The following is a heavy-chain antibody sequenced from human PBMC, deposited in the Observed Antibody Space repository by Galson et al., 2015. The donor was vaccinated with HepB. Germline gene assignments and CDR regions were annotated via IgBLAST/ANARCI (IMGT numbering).Heavy chain of an antibody. CDR1: GSTVDYNY. CDR3: AIGYRGGSYSRPDAFDI. Sequence: SLRLSCAVSGSTVDYNYISRVRQAPGKGLEWVSITYASGSSYYTDPLKGRFTISRDHYKNTLYLQMNRLRVGDTAVYYCAIGYRGGSYSRPDAFDIWGQGTMVTVSS. D-gene: IGHD1-26*01. CDR2: TYASGSS. V-gene: IGHV3-53*01. J-gene: IGHJ3*02.